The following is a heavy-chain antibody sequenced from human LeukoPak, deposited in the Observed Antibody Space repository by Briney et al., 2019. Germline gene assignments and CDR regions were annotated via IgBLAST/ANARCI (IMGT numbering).Heavy chain of an antibody. V-gene: IGHV3-9*01. CDR2: ISWDTDTI. Sequence: GGSLRLSCAASGFSFEEYAMHWVRQVPGRGLEWVAGISWDTDTIGYADSVKGRFAISRNNARNSLYLQMNGLRPDDTAFYYCAKSRRGSSSCYSTGSYYFDSWGQGILVTVSS. J-gene: IGHJ4*02. CDR1: GFSFEEYA. CDR3: AKSRRGSSSCYSTGSYYFDS. D-gene: IGHD2-2*01.